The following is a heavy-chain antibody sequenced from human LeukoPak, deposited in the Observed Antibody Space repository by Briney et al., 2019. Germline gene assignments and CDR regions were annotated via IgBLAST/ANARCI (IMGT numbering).Heavy chain of an antibody. V-gene: IGHV4-59*01. CDR1: GGSISSYY. CDR2: ISYTGST. D-gene: IGHD4-17*01. Sequence: SETLSLTCTVSGGSISSYYWSWIRQPPGKGLEWIGYISYTGSTNYDPSLRSRVTISVDTSKNQVSLKLSSVTAADTAVYYCARRRAYNDYAAGLYYYFMDVWGKGTTVVDSS. J-gene: IGHJ6*03. CDR3: ARRRAYNDYAAGLYYYFMDV.